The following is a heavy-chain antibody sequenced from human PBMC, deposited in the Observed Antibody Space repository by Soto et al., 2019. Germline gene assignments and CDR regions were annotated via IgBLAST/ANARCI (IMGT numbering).Heavy chain of an antibody. D-gene: IGHD3-10*01. CDR3: ARWGSGSYYHYGMDV. CDR2: ISAYNGNT. CDR1: GYTLYSYL. J-gene: IGHJ6*02. V-gene: IGHV1-18*01. Sequence: ASVKVSCKACGYTLYSYLMHWVRQATGQGLEWMGWISAYNGNTNYAQKLQGRVTMTTDTSTSTAYMELRSLRSDDTAVYYCARWGSGSYYHYGMDVWGQGTTVTVSS.